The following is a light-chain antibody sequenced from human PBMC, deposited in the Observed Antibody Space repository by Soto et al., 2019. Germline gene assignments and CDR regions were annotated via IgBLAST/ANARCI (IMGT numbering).Light chain of an antibody. CDR3: QQYNNWPRT. Sequence: EILMTQSPATLSVSPGERATLSCRASQSVSSNLAWYQQKTGQAHRLLIYGASTRATGIPARFSGSGSGTEFTLTISRLQSEDFAVYYCQQYNNWPRTFGQGTKVE. J-gene: IGKJ1*01. V-gene: IGKV3-15*01. CDR1: QSVSSN. CDR2: GAS.